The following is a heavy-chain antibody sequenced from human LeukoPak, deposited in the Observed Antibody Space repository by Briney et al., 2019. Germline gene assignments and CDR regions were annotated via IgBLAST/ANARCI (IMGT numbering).Heavy chain of an antibody. CDR3: ARDHEYYVISGYSLFDY. V-gene: IGHV3-30-3*01. Sequence: GGSLRPSWAASGFTLSSYAMEWVRQPPGRGLGWVAVILYEGSNKYYAHSLKGRFTNSRDNSKNTLYLQMNSLRAEDTAVYYCARDHEYYVISGYSLFDYWGQESLGTVSS. D-gene: IGHD3-22*01. J-gene: IGHJ4*02. CDR1: GFTLSSYA. CDR2: ILYEGSNK.